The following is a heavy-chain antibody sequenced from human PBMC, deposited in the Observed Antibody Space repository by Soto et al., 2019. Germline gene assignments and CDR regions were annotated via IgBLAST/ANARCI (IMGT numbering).Heavy chain of an antibody. CDR2: LRHDGSDD. Sequence: QVQLVESGGGVIQPGRSLRLSCAASGFKFSSYNMHWVRQPPGKGLEWVAFLRHDGSDDDYVDSVKGRFATSRDNSKNTLYPQMNSLGAEDTAVYYCARDGQQGSPCAFDMWGQGTMVTVSS. V-gene: IGHV3-33*01. CDR3: ARDGQQGSPCAFDM. J-gene: IGHJ3*02. D-gene: IGHD6-13*01. CDR1: GFKFSSYN.